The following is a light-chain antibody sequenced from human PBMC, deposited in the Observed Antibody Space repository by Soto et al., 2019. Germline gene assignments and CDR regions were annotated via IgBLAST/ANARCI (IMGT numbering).Light chain of an antibody. CDR2: DVS. CDR1: SSDVGGYEY. J-gene: IGLJ1*01. Sequence: QSVLTQPASVSGSPGQSIATSCTGTSSDVGGYEYVSWYQHHPGKAPKVMIYDVSYRPSGVSNRFSGSKSGNTASLTISGLQSEDEADYYWTSYTRSSTYVLGTGTKVTVL. CDR3: TSYTRSSTYV. V-gene: IGLV2-14*03.